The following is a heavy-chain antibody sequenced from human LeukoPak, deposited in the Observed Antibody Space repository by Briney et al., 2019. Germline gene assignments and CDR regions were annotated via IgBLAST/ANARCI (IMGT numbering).Heavy chain of an antibody. V-gene: IGHV3-7*01. J-gene: IGHJ6*02. CDR2: IKQDGSEK. Sequence: GGSLRLSCAASGFTFSSYWMSWVRQAPGKGLEWVANIKQDGSEKYYVDSVRGRFTISRDNAKNSLYLQMNSLRAEDTAVYYCARDGLRDPMDVWGQGTMVTVSS. CDR3: ARDGLRDPMDV. CDR1: GFTFSSYW. D-gene: IGHD5-24*01.